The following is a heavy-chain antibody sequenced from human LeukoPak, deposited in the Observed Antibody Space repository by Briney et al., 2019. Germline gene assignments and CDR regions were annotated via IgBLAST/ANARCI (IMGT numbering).Heavy chain of an antibody. CDR2: MNPNNGNT. V-gene: IGHV1-8*03. D-gene: IGHD3-3*01. J-gene: IGHJ6*03. CDR3: ARGGLTPSGFWSGYFSYYYMDV. CDR1: GYTFTSYD. Sequence: ASVKVSCKASGYTFTSYDINWVRQATGQGLEWMGWMNPNNGNTGYAQKFQGRVTITSNTSISTAYMELSSLRSEDTAVYYCARGGLTPSGFWSGYFSYYYMDVWGKGTTVTVSS.